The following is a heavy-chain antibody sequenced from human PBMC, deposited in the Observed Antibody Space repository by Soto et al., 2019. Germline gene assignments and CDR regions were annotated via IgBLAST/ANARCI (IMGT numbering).Heavy chain of an antibody. V-gene: IGHV3-23*01. J-gene: IGHJ4*02. CDR3: AKDLVVVTASPDY. CDR1: GFTFSSYA. D-gene: IGHD2-21*02. CDR2: IGGSGGST. Sequence: GGSLRLSCAASGFTFSSYAMSWVRQAPGKGLEWVSAIGGSGGSTYYADSVEGRFTISRDNSKNTLYLQMNSLRAEDTAVYYGAKDLVVVTASPDYWGQGTLVTVSS.